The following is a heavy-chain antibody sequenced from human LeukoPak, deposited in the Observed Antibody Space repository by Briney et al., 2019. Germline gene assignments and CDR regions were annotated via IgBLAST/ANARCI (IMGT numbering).Heavy chain of an antibody. V-gene: IGHV3-30*02. J-gene: IGHJ3*02. Sequence: PGGSLRLSCAASGFTFSNYAMHWVRQAPGKGLEWVAFIRYDGSDESYADSVKGRFTISRDNAENSLYLQMNSLRSEDTAVYYCARGVAAAQFSGAFDIWGQGTMVTVSS. CDR2: IRYDGSDE. CDR1: GFTFSNYA. CDR3: ARGVAAAQFSGAFDI. D-gene: IGHD6-13*01.